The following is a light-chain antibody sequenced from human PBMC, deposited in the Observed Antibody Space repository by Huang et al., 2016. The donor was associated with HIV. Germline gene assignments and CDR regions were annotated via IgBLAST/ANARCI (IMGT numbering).Light chain of an antibody. CDR3: QQYSNWPPWS. CDR1: QRVSSN. Sequence: EVVMTQSPATLSVSPGERATLSCRASQRVSSNLAWYQQKSGQAPWLLLYDASTRATGIPARFSGSGYGTEFTLSISSLQTEDFAVYYCQQYSNWPPWSFGQGTKVEIK. CDR2: DAS. J-gene: IGKJ1*01. V-gene: IGKV3-15*01.